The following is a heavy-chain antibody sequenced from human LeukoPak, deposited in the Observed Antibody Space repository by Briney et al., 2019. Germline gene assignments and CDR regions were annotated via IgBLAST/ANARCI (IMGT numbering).Heavy chain of an antibody. D-gene: IGHD3-10*01. CDR1: GFTFSSYS. CDR2: ISSSSSYI. Sequence: GGSLRLSCAASGFTFSSYSMNWVRQAPGKGLEWVSSISSSSSYIYYADSVKGRFTISRDNAKNSLYLQMNSLRAEDTAVYYCVRDYYGSGSYYWYYYYYMDVWGKGTTVTVSS. J-gene: IGHJ6*03. CDR3: VRDYYGSGSYYWYYYYYMDV. V-gene: IGHV3-21*01.